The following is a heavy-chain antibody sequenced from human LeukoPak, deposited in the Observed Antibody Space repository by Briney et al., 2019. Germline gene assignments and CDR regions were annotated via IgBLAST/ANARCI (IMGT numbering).Heavy chain of an antibody. CDR1: EFTFGSYW. CDR3: TRSLDY. CDR2: INQDGSEA. V-gene: IGHV3-7*01. Sequence: PGGSLRLSCAASEFTFGSYWMDWVRQSSDQGLEWVANINQDGSEAYYLDSVKGRFTISRDNAKNALFLQMNSLRAEDTAVYYCTRSLDYWGQGTLVTVSS. J-gene: IGHJ4*02.